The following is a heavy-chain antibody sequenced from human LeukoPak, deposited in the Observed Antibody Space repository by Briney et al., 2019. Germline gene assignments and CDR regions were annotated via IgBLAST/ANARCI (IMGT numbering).Heavy chain of an antibody. CDR2: INPNSGGT. V-gene: IGHV1-2*02. D-gene: IGHD3-22*01. Sequence: ASVTVSCKASGYTFTGYYMHWVRQAPGQGLEWMGWINPNSGGTNYAQKFQGRVTMTRDTSISTAYMELSRLRSDDTAVYYCARVRGGMIVVVFDYWGQGTLVTVSS. J-gene: IGHJ4*02. CDR1: GYTFTGYY. CDR3: ARVRGGMIVVVFDY.